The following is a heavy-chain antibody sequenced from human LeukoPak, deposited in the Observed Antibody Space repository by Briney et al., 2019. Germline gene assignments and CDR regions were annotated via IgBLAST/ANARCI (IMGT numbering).Heavy chain of an antibody. J-gene: IGHJ4*01. CDR3: ARQIRSYEYLDY. CDR2: IYYSGTT. CDR1: GGSISTSTYY. D-gene: IGHD1-26*01. V-gene: IGHV4-39*01. Sequence: PSETLSLTCTVSGGSISTSTYYWGWIRQSPGKGLEWIGCIYYSGTTYYNPSLKSRLTISVDTSKNQFSLKLSSVTAADAAVYYCARQIRSYEYLDYWGQGNLVTVSS.